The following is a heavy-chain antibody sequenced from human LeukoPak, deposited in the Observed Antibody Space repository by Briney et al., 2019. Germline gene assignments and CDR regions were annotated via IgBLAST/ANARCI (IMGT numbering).Heavy chain of an antibody. V-gene: IGHV1-2*02. D-gene: IGHD2-2*01. CDR3: ARDAMSDY. J-gene: IGHJ4*02. CDR2: INLKSGGT. CDR1: GYSFTDYY. Sequence: ASVKVSCTASGYSFTDYYLHWVRQAPGQGPGWMGWINLKSGGTENAQKFHGRVTMTRDTSITTADMELSGLKIDDTAVYYCARDAMSDYWGQGTLVTASS.